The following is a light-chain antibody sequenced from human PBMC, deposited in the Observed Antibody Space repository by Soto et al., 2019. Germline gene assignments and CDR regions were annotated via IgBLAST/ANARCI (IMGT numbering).Light chain of an antibody. CDR1: QTINSYY. CDR3: QQYGGSPPIT. Sequence: EIVLTQSPDTLSLSPGERATLSCRASQTINSYYVAWYQQKLGQPPRLLIHGASRRAAGTPDRFSGSGSGTDYTLTISRLEPEDFVVYYCQQYGGSPPITFGQGTRLEIK. CDR2: GAS. V-gene: IGKV3-20*01. J-gene: IGKJ5*01.